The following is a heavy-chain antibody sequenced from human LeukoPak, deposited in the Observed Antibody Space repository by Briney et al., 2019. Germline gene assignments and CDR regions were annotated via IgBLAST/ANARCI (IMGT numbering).Heavy chain of an antibody. J-gene: IGHJ5*02. CDR1: GYTFTSYG. CDR2: ISAYNGNT. Sequence: ASVKVSCKASGYTFTSYGISWVRQAPGQGLEWMGWISAYNGNTNYAQKLQGRVTMTTDTSTSTAYMELRSLRSDDTAVYYCARATYDILTGRNWFDPWGRGTLVTVSS. V-gene: IGHV1-18*01. D-gene: IGHD3-9*01. CDR3: ARATYDILTGRNWFDP.